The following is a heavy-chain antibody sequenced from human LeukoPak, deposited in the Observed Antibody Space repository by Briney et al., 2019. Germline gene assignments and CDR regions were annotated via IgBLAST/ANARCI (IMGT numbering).Heavy chain of an antibody. CDR3: ARESYQLLYNWFDP. V-gene: IGHV3-7*01. Sequence: GGSLRLSCAASGFTFSSYWMSWVRQAPGKGLEWVANIKQDGSEKYYVDSVKGRFTISRDNAKNSLYLQMNSLRAEDTAVYYCARESYQLLYNWFDPWGQGTLVTGSS. J-gene: IGHJ5*02. CDR1: GFTFSSYW. CDR2: IKQDGSEK. D-gene: IGHD2-2*01.